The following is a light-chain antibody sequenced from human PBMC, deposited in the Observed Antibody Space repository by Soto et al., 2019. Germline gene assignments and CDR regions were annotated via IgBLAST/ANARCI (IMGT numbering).Light chain of an antibody. CDR2: DAS. V-gene: IGKV1-5*01. J-gene: IGKJ1*01. Sequence: DIQMTQSPSTLSASLGDRVTITCRASQSISSWLAWYQQKPGKAPKLLIYDASSLESGVPSRFSGSGSGTEFTLPISSLQPDDFAAYYCQQYNSYPWTFGQGTKVEIK. CDR3: QQYNSYPWT. CDR1: QSISSW.